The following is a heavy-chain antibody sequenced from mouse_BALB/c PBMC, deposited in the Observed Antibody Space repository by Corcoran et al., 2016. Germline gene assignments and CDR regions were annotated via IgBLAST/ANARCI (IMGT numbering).Heavy chain of an antibody. D-gene: IGHD1-1*01. J-gene: IGHJ2*01. CDR1: GYTFTSYV. CDR3: ARRPNYYGITYDY. CDR2: INPHNDGT. Sequence: EVQLQQSGPELVKPGTSVKMSCKASGYTFTSYVMHWVKQKPGQGLEWIGYINPHNDGTRYNEKFKGKATLTSDKSSSTAYMELGSLTSEDSAVYYCARRPNYYGITYDYWGQGITLTVSS. V-gene: IGHV1S136*01.